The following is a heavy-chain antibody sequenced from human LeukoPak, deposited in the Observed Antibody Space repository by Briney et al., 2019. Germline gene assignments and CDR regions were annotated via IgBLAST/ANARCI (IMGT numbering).Heavy chain of an antibody. J-gene: IGHJ1*01. V-gene: IGHV4-34*01. D-gene: IGHD4-17*01. CDR1: GGSFSGYY. Sequence: PSETLSLTCAVYGGSFSGYYWSWIRQPPGKGLEWIGEINHSGSTNYNPSLKGRVTILVDTSKNQFSLKLSSVTAADTAVYYCARGHSPVTTKVSYSQHWGQGTLVTVSS. CDR3: ARGHSPVTTKVSYSQH. CDR2: INHSGST.